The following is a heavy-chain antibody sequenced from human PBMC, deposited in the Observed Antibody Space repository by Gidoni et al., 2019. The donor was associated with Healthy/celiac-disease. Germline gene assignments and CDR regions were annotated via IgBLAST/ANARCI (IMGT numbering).Heavy chain of an antibody. V-gene: IGHV3-30*18. CDR3: AKHLISYGDAGGFDY. J-gene: IGHJ4*02. CDR1: GFTCSSYG. Sequence: QVQLVEPGGGVVQPGRSLSISCAASGFTCSSYGMHWVRQAPGKGLEWVAVISYDGSNKYYADSVKGRFTISRDNSKNTLYLQMNSLRAEDTAVYYCAKHLISYGDAGGFDYWGQGTLVTVSS. CDR2: ISYDGSNK. D-gene: IGHD4-17*01.